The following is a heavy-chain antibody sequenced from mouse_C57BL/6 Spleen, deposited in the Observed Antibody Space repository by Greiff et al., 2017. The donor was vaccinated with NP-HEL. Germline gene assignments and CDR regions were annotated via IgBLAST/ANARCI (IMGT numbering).Heavy chain of an antibody. J-gene: IGHJ1*03. Sequence: QVQLQQSGAELVRPGSSVKLSCKASYFAFMASAMHWVKQRPGHGLEWIGSFTMYSDATEYSENFKGQATLTANPSSSTASMALSSLTSEDSAVYYCARGDDSYWDFDVWGTGTTVTVAS. CDR3: ARGDDSYWDFDV. CDR2: FTMYSDAT. D-gene: IGHD2-4*01. V-gene: IGHV1-49*01. CDR1: YFAFMASA.